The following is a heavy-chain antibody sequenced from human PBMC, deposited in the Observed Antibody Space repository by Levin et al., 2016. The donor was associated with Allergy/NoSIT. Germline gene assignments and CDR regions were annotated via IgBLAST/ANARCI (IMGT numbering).Heavy chain of an antibody. V-gene: IGHV4-59*13. CDR3: ARGVNTLFDN. CDR2: MSNSGNS. D-gene: IGHD3-10*01. CDR1: GASIRTYY. Sequence: SETLSLTCSVSGASIRTYYWGWIRQPPGKGPEWVGFMSNSGNSGYNPSLKSRVTISLDASKNQFSLKLSSVTAADTAVYYCARGVNTLFDNWGQGTLVTVSS. J-gene: IGHJ4*02.